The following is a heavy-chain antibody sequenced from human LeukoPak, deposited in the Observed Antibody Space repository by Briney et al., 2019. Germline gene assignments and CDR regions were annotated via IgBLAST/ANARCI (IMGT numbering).Heavy chain of an antibody. CDR3: AGRDVSSGRYGLDY. V-gene: IGHV4-39*01. J-gene: IGHJ4*02. Sequence: ASETLSLTCAVSGDSISSSTYYWGWIRQPPGKGLEWIGSLYYSGSTYYNPSLRSRVTISVDTSKNQLSLKVTSVTAADTAVYYCAGRDVSSGRYGLDYWGQGTLVTVSS. CDR1: GDSISSSTYY. D-gene: IGHD1-26*01. CDR2: LYYSGST.